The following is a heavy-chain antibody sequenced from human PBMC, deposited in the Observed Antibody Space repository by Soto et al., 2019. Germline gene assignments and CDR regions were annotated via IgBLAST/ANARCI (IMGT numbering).Heavy chain of an antibody. CDR1: GFTFEDYA. J-gene: IGHJ4*02. CDR2: MSWNSGTI. Sequence: EVQFEESGGDLVLPVRSLRLSFVASGFTFEDYALHWVRQVPGKGRDWVAGMSWNSGTIGSADSAKGRFTVSRDNARKTLHLQMTSVRPEDTALYHCTKAGQPWWSGSYFASWGQGAPVSVSS. CDR3: TKAGQPWWSGSYFAS. D-gene: IGHD3-3*01. V-gene: IGHV3-9*01.